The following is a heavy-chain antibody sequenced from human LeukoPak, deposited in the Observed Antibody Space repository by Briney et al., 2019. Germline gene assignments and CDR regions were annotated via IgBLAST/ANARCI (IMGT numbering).Heavy chain of an antibody. V-gene: IGHV3-30*18. J-gene: IGHJ3*02. CDR3: AKFGEAI. CDR1: GFTFSSYG. D-gene: IGHD3-10*01. Sequence: GRSLRLSCAASGFTFSSYGMHWVRQAPGKGLEWVAVISYDGSNKYYADSVKGRFTISRDNSKNTLYLQMNSLRAEDTAVYYCAKFGEAIWGQGTMVTVSS. CDR2: ISYDGSNK.